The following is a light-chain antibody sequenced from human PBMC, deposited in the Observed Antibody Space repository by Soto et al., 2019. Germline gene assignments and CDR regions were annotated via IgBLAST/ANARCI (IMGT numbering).Light chain of an antibody. CDR2: GAS. J-gene: IGKJ4*01. Sequence: EIVLTQSPGTLSLSPGERATLSRRASQSVSSSYLAWYQQKPGQAPRLLIYGASSRATGIPDRFSGSGSGTDFTLTISRLEPEDFAVYYCQQYGSPFTFGGGTKVEIK. V-gene: IGKV3-20*01. CDR3: QQYGSPFT. CDR1: QSVSSSY.